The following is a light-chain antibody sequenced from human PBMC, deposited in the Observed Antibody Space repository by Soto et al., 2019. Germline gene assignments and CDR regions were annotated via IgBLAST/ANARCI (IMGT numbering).Light chain of an antibody. Sequence: DIQMTQSPPTLSASVGDRVTITCRASQSISSWLAWYQQRPGKASNLLIYDVSSLESGVPSRFSGSGSGTEFTLTISSLQPDDFATYYCQQYTNYSWTFGQGTKVEIK. CDR3: QQYTNYSWT. V-gene: IGKV1-5*01. CDR2: DVS. J-gene: IGKJ1*01. CDR1: QSISSW.